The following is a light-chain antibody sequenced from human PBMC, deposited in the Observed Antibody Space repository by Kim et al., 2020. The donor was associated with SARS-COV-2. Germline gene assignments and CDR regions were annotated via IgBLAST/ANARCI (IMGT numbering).Light chain of an antibody. CDR3: QQYQNYPLT. J-gene: IGKJ4*01. CDR1: QTIGRS. CDR2: MAS. Sequence: ASVRDRVTITCRASQTIGRSLAWCQQKPGKAPKVLISMASTLESGVPSRFSGSGSGTEFTLTISSLQADDFATYYCQQYQNYPLTFGGGTKVDIK. V-gene: IGKV1-5*03.